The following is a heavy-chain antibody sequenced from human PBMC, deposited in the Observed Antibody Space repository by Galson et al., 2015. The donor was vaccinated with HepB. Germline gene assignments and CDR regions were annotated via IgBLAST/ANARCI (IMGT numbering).Heavy chain of an antibody. Sequence: LSLTCTVSGDSISRNDCYWAWIRQPPGKGLEWIASIHYTGGTDYSPSLTSRVIISVDTSKSQFSLKLSSVTAADTAVYYCVRRILAPQTVVRYVDVWGKGTTVTVSS. CDR1: GDSISRNDCY. D-gene: IGHD6-6*01. CDR3: VRRILAPQTVVRYVDV. J-gene: IGHJ6*04. V-gene: IGHV4-39*01. CDR2: IHYTGGT.